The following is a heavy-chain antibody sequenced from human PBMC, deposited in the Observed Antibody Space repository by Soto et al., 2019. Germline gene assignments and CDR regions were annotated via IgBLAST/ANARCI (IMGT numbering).Heavy chain of an antibody. D-gene: IGHD6-6*01. Sequence: PSETLSLTCTVSGGSISSYHWSWIRQPPGKGLEWIGYIYYSGSTNYNPSLKSRVTISVDTSKNQFSLKLSSVTAADTAVYYCARVRIAARLNYYYGMDVWGQGTTVTVSS. J-gene: IGHJ6*02. CDR2: IYYSGST. CDR3: ARVRIAARLNYYYGMDV. CDR1: GGSISSYH. V-gene: IGHV4-59*01.